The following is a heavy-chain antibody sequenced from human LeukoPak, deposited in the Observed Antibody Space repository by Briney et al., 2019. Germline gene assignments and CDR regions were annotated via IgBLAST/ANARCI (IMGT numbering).Heavy chain of an antibody. CDR1: GGTFSSYA. D-gene: IGHD6-19*01. V-gene: IGHV1-69*06. J-gene: IGHJ4*02. CDR2: IIPIFGTA. CDR3: ARVLIAVAGVGLDY. Sequence: SVKVSCKASGGTFSSYAISWVRQAPGQGLEWMGGIIPIFGTANYAQKFQGRVTITADKSTSTAYMELSSLRSEDTAVYYCARVLIAVAGVGLDYWGQGTLVTVSS.